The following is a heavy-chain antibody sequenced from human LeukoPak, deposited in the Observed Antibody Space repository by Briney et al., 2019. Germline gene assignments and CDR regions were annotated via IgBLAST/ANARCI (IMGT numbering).Heavy chain of an antibody. Sequence: GASVKVSCKASGYTFTDYYMHWVRQAPGQGFEWIGWINPNDGDTNYAQKFQGRVTMTRDTSISTAHMEVSRLRSDDTAVYYCARANFLYCSSSTCLFDYWGQGNLVTVSS. D-gene: IGHD2-2*01. J-gene: IGHJ4*02. CDR3: ARANFLYCSSSTCLFDY. CDR2: INPNDGDT. V-gene: IGHV1-2*02. CDR1: GYTFTDYY.